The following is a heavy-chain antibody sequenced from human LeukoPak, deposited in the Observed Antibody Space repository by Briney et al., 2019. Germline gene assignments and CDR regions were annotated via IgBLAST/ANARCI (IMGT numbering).Heavy chain of an antibody. V-gene: IGHV3-48*01. J-gene: IGHJ5*02. CDR2: ITDSSDTV. CDR1: GFTFTLYE. CDR3: ARGRYHYHENSGDYFHGKMAFDP. D-gene: IGHD2-21*02. Sequence: GGSLRLSCAVSGFTFTLYEMYWVRQAPGKGLEWLAHITDSSDTVHYADSVKGRFTISRDNAKNSLYLQLNSLRAEDTAVYHCARGRYHYHENSGDYFHGKMAFDPWGQGTLVIVSS.